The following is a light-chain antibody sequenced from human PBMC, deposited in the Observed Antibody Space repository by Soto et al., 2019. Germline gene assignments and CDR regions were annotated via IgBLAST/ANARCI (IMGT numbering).Light chain of an antibody. Sequence: DIQMTPSPSSQSASEGDRVTISCGASQSINNYLNWYQQKPGKAPNLLVFAASRLQSGVPSRFSGSGSGTDFTLTISSLQPEDFATYYCQQSYSTPHTFGQGTKVDIK. CDR3: QQSYSTPHT. V-gene: IGKV1-39*01. J-gene: IGKJ1*01. CDR2: AAS. CDR1: QSINNY.